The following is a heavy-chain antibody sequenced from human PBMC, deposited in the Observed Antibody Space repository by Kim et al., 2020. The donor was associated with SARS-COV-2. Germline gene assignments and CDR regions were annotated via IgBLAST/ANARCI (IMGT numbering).Heavy chain of an antibody. D-gene: IGHD3-10*01. CDR2: ICSSSNTV. CDR1: GFNFNSYS. V-gene: IGHV3-48*02. Sequence: GGSLRLSCTVSGFNFNSYSMNWVRQAPGKGLEWVSYICSSSNTVYYAGSVRGRFTISRDNAKNSLFLQMNSLRDEDTAVYYCARCPLSMTMVRGMITTTLFSYYNMDAWGQGTTVTGSS. J-gene: IGHJ6*02. CDR3: ARCPLSMTMVRGMITTTLFSYYNMDA.